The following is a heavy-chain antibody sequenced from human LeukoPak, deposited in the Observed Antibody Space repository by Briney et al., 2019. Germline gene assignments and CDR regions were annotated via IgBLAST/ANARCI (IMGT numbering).Heavy chain of an antibody. V-gene: IGHV3-48*03. CDR3: ARDRSGYCSSTSCYQVQMDV. CDR2: ISSRGSTF. CDR1: GFTFSSYE. J-gene: IGHJ6*04. D-gene: IGHD2-2*01. Sequence: GGSLRLSCAASGFTFSSYEFNWVRQAPGKRLEWVSYISSRGSTFFYAESVEGRFTISRDNAKNSLYLQMNSLRVEDTAVYYCARDRSGYCSSTSCYQVQMDVWGKGTTVTVSS.